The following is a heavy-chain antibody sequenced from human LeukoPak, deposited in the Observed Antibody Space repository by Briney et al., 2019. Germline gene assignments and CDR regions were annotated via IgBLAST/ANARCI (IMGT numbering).Heavy chain of an antibody. CDR3: ARGYDFWSGYYWNY. CDR1: GFTFSSYS. D-gene: IGHD3-3*01. J-gene: IGHJ4*02. Sequence: GGSLRLSCAASGFTFSSYSMTWVRQAPGKGLEWVSYISSSGSTIYYADSVKGRFTIFRDNAKNSLYLQMNSLRAEDTAVYYCARGYDFWSGYYWNYWGQGTLVTVSS. V-gene: IGHV3-48*04. CDR2: ISSSGSTI.